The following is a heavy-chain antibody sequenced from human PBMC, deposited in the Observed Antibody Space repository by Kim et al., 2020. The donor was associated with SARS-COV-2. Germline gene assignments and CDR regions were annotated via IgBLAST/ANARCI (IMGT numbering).Heavy chain of an antibody. V-gene: IGHV3-23*01. Sequence: GGSLRLSCAASGFTFSDYAMGWVRQTPEKGLEWVSGMTNGGDTYFADFVKGRFTISRDSSKSTLYLQMNNLMAEDTATYYCAKEVSRIATPYFDSWGQGTLVTVSS. D-gene: IGHD2-21*01. J-gene: IGHJ4*02. CDR3: AKEVSRIATPYFDS. CDR2: MTNGGDT. CDR1: GFTFSDYA.